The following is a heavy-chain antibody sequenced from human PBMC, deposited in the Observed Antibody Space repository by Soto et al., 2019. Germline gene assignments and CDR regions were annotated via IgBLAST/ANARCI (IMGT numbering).Heavy chain of an antibody. J-gene: IGHJ4*02. Sequence: ASVKVSCKASGYTFTSYDINWVRQATGQGLEWMGWMNPNSGSTGYAQKFQGRVTMTRNTSISTAYMELSSLRSEDTAVYYCARDRNDQLYDYWGQGSLVTVSS. CDR3: ARDRNDQLYDY. V-gene: IGHV1-8*01. CDR1: GYTFTSYD. D-gene: IGHD2-2*01. CDR2: MNPNSGST.